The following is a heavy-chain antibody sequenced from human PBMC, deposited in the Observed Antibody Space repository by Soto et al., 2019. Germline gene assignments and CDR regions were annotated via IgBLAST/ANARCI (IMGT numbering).Heavy chain of an antibody. CDR3: AKGAVTTFYYYGMDV. D-gene: IGHD3-3*01. Sequence: EVQLLESGGGLVQPGGSLRLSCAASGFTFSSYAMSWVRQAPGKGLEWVSAISGSGGSTYYADSVKGRFTISSDNSKNTLYLQMNSLRAEDPAVFYCAKGAVTTFYYYGMDVWGQGTTVTVSS. CDR1: GFTFSSYA. V-gene: IGHV3-23*01. J-gene: IGHJ6*02. CDR2: ISGSGGST.